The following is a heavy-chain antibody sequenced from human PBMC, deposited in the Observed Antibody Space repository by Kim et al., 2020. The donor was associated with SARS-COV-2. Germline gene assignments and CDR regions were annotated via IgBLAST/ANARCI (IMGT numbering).Heavy chain of an antibody. J-gene: IGHJ4*02. D-gene: IGHD6-13*01. Sequence: SETLSLTCTVSGGSISSYYWSWIRQPPGKGLEWIGYIYYSGSTNYNPSLKSRVTISVDTSKNQFSLKLSSVTAEDTAVYYCARAPYSSLGYYFDYWGQGTLVTVSS. CDR1: GGSISSYY. CDR3: ARAPYSSLGYYFDY. V-gene: IGHV4-59*13. CDR2: IYYSGST.